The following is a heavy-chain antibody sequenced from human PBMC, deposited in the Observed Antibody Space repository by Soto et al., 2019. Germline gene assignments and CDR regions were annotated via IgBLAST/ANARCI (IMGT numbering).Heavy chain of an antibody. V-gene: IGHV1-2*04. D-gene: IGHD2-8*01. CDR2: INPNSGST. J-gene: IGHJ6*03. CDR1: GYTFTGYY. CDR3: ARGGRVYGNYYYYMDV. Sequence: ASVKVSCKASGYTFTGYYMHWVRQAPGQGLEWMGWINPNSGSTNYAQKFQGWVTMTRDTSISTAYMELSRLRSDDTAVYYCARGGRVYGNYYYYMDVWGKGTTVTVSS.